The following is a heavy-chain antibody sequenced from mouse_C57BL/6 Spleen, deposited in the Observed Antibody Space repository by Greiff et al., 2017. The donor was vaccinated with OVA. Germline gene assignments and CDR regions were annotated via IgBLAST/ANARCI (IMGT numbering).Heavy chain of an antibody. CDR2: INPNNGGT. J-gene: IGHJ1*03. CDR1: GYTFTDYY. Sequence: EVQLQQSGPELVKPGASVKISCKASGYTFTDYYMNWVKQSHGKSLEWIGDINPNNGGTSYNQKFKGKATLTVDKSSSTAYMELRSLTSEDSAVYYCARPVVAGDYWYFDVWGTGTTVTVSS. V-gene: IGHV1-26*01. D-gene: IGHD1-1*01. CDR3: ARPVVAGDYWYFDV.